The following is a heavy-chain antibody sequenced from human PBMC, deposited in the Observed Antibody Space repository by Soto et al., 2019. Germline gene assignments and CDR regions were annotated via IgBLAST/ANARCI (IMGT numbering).Heavy chain of an antibody. CDR2: ISSNGGST. J-gene: IGHJ4*02. CDR1: GFTFSNYA. V-gene: IGHV3-64*01. CDR3: ARGGAQFDY. Sequence: EVQLVESGGGLVQPGGSLRLSCAASGFTFSNYAMHWVRQAPGKGLEYVSTISSNGGSTYYANSVKGSFTISSDNSKTTLYLQMGSLRAEDVAVYYSARGGAQFDYWGQGTLVTVSS. D-gene: IGHD1-26*01.